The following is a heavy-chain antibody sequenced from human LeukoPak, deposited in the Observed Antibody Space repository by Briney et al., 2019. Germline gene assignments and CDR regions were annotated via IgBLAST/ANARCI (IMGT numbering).Heavy chain of an antibody. J-gene: IGHJ6*03. CDR2: ISSGSSTI. CDR3: ASLSDYYYYYYMDV. V-gene: IGHV3-48*01. CDR1: GFTFSSYS. Sequence: PGGSLRLSCAASGFTFSSYSMNWVRQAPGKGLEWVSYISSGSSTIYYADSVKGRFTISRDNAKNSLYLQMNSLRAEDTAVYYCASLSDYYYYYYMDVWGKGTTVTVSS.